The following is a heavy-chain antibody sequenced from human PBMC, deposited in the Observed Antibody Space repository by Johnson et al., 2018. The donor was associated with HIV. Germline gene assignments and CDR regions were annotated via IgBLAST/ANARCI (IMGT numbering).Heavy chain of an antibody. CDR1: GFAFSSYA. J-gene: IGHJ3*02. Sequence: MQLVESGGGLVKPGGSLRLSCAASGFAFSSYAMTWVRQAPGKGLEWVSTISGSGGSTYYVDSVKGQFTISRDNSKNTLYLQMNSLRAEDTAIYYCAKGRYSSSWYLAGAFDIWGQGTMVTVSS. CDR2: ISGSGGST. D-gene: IGHD6-13*01. CDR3: AKGRYSSSWYLAGAFDI. V-gene: IGHV3-23*04.